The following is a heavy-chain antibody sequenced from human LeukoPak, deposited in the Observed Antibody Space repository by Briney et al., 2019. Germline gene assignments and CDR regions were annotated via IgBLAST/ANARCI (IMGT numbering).Heavy chain of an antibody. Sequence: GGSLRLSCAASGFTFSDYYMAWIRQAPGKGLEWVSHISSSGTSILDADSVKGRFTISRDNAKNSLYLLLNSLRAEDTGVYYCVTGKPGPYYYYMDVWGKGTTVTDSS. D-gene: IGHD3-10*01. CDR1: GFTFSDYY. V-gene: IGHV3-11*04. J-gene: IGHJ6*03. CDR2: ISSSGTSI. CDR3: VTGKPGPYYYYMDV.